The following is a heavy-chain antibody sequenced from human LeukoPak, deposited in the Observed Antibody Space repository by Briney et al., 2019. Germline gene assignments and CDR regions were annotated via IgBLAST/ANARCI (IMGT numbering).Heavy chain of an antibody. CDR3: SRDSGGAPATPTRIFDY. J-gene: IGHJ4*02. CDR2: IYSGGST. D-gene: IGHD2-15*01. Sequence: PGGSLRLSCAASGFTVSRNYMSWVRQAPGKGLEWVSVIYSGGSTHYADSVKGRFTISRDNSKNTLYLQMNSLRAEDTAVYYCSRDSGGAPATPTRIFDYLGQGTLVTVSS. CDR1: GFTVSRNY. V-gene: IGHV3-53*01.